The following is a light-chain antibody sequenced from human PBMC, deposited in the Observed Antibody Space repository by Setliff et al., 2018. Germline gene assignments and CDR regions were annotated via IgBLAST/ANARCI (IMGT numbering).Light chain of an antibody. V-gene: IGLV2-8*01. Sequence: QSVLAQPPSASGPPGQSVTISCTGTSSDVGGYNYVSWYQQHPGKAPKLMIYEVSKRPSGVPDRFSGSKSGNTASLTVSGLQAEDEADYYCSSYAGSNTPYVFGTGTKVT. J-gene: IGLJ1*01. CDR2: EVS. CDR1: SSDVGGYNY. CDR3: SSYAGSNTPYV.